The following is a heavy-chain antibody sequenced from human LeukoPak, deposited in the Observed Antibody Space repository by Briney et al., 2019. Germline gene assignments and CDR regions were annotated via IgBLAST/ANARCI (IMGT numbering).Heavy chain of an antibody. CDR2: ISYDGSNK. Sequence: GGSLRLFCAASGFTFSIYAMHWVRQAPGKGLEWVAVISYDGSNKYYADSVKGRFTISRDNSKNTLYLQMNSLRAEDTAVYYCARDPYQLLYFDYWGQGTLVNVSS. CDR3: ARDPYQLLYFDY. CDR1: GFTFSIYA. D-gene: IGHD2-2*02. J-gene: IGHJ4*02. V-gene: IGHV3-30*04.